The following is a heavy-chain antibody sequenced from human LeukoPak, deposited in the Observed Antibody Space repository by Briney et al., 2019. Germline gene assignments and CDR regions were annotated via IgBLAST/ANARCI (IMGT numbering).Heavy chain of an antibody. CDR1: GGTFSSYA. Sequence: GASVKVSCKASGGTFSSYAISWVRQAPGQGLEWMGGISPIFGTANYAQKFQGRVTITADESTSTAYMELSSLRSEDTAVYYCATRYYYDSSGYLDYWGQGTLVTVSS. D-gene: IGHD3-22*01. CDR3: ATRYYYDSSGYLDY. CDR2: ISPIFGTA. V-gene: IGHV1-69*13. J-gene: IGHJ4*02.